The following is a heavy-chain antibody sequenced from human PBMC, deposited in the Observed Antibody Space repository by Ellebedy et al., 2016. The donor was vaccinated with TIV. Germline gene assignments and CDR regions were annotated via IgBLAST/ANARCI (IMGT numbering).Heavy chain of an antibody. V-gene: IGHV3-23*01. D-gene: IGHD3-16*01. Sequence: PGGSLRLSCAASGFSFSTYGMSWVRQAPGKGLEWFSAISETGDVTYYADSVKGRFTISRDNSKNTLYVQMNSPRAEDTAVYYCAKHTAYRRGQYREDWGQGTLVTVSS. CDR1: GFSFSTYG. CDR3: AKHTAYRRGQYRED. J-gene: IGHJ4*02. CDR2: ISETGDVT.